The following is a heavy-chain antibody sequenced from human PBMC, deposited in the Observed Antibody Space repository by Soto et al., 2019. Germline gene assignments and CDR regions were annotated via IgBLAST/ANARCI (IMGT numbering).Heavy chain of an antibody. V-gene: IGHV1-3*01. CDR2: INAGNGNT. J-gene: IGHJ5*02. D-gene: IGHD3-16*02. Sequence: QVQLVQSGAEVKKPGASVKVSCKASGYTFTSYAMHWVRQAPGQRLEWMGWINAGNGNTKYSQKFQGRVTITRDTSASTAYMELSSLRSEDTAVYYCAVQTITFGGVIVAPWGQGTLVTVSS. CDR1: GYTFTSYA. CDR3: AVQTITFGGVIVAP.